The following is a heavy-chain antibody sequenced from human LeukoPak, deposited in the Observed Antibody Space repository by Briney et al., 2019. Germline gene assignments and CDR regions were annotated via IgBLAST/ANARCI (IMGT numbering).Heavy chain of an antibody. Sequence: GGSLRLSCAASGFTFSHYGMHWVRQAPGRGLEWVAVIWSDGSNKFYADSVKDRFTISRDNSQNTVDLHMNILRAEDTAVYYCAKDAQRGFDYSNSLEYWGQGTLVTVSS. CDR3: AKDAQRGFDYSNSLEY. CDR1: GFTFSHYG. J-gene: IGHJ4*02. D-gene: IGHD4-11*01. CDR2: IWSDGSNK. V-gene: IGHV3-33*06.